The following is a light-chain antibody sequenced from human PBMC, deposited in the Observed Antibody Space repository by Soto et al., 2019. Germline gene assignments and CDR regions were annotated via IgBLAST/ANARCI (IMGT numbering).Light chain of an antibody. J-gene: IGLJ1*01. V-gene: IGLV2-14*01. CDR2: DVS. Sequence: QSALTQPASVSGSPGQSITISCTGTSSDVGGSNYVSWYQQLPGKAPKLMIYDVSDRPSGVSNRFSGSKSGNTASLTISGLQAEDESEYYCSSYTSSSLYVFGTGTKLTVL. CDR1: SSDVGGSNY. CDR3: SSYTSSSLYV.